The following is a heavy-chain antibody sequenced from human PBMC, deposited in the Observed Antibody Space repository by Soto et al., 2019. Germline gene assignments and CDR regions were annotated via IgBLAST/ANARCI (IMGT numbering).Heavy chain of an antibody. CDR3: ARPWSGSYPYDAFDI. CDR2: INPSGGST. Sequence: QVQLVQSGAEVKKPGASVKVSCKASGYTFTSYYMHWVRQAPGQGLEWMGIINPSGGSTSYAQKFQGRVTMTRDTSTSTVYMELSSLRSEDTAVYYCARPWSGSYPYDAFDIWGQGTMVTVSS. D-gene: IGHD3-10*01. V-gene: IGHV1-46*03. J-gene: IGHJ3*02. CDR1: GYTFTSYY.